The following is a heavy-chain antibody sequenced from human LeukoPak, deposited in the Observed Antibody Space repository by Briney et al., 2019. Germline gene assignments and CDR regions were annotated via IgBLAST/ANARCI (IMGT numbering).Heavy chain of an antibody. Sequence: ASLKVSCKASGYTFTGYCMHWVRQAPGQGLEWMGWINPNSGGTNYAQKFQGRVTMTRDTSISTAYMELSRLRSDDTAVYYCARSQIINYYDSSGYYSSPFLYIWGQGTLVTVSS. D-gene: IGHD3-22*01. J-gene: IGHJ4*02. CDR3: ARSQIINYYDSSGYYSSPFLYI. CDR1: GYTFTGYC. CDR2: INPNSGGT. V-gene: IGHV1-2*02.